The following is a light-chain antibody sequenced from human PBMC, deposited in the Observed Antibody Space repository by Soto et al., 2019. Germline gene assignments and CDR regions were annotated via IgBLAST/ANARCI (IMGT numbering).Light chain of an antibody. J-gene: IGKJ1*01. CDR2: RIS. CDR3: LQVTHFPWT. Sequence: DVVMTQSPLSLPVTLGQPASISVGSNQSLVHSDGIAYFSWLHQRPGQSPRLLIYRISDRFSGVPERFSGSGAGTDFTLKISRVEAEDVGIYYCLQVTHFPWTFGQGTKVDIK. V-gene: IGKV2-24*01. CDR1: QSLVHSDGIAY.